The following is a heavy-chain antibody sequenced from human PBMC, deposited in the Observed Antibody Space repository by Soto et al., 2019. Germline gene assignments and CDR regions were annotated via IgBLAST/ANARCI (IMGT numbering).Heavy chain of an antibody. CDR2: ISSNSAYI. V-gene: IGHV3-21*02. CDR1: GFTFRSFT. D-gene: IGHD6-13*01. Sequence: EVQLVESGGGLVKPGGSLRLSCEASGFTFRSFTMNWFRQAPGKGLEWVSTISSNSAYIYYTDALRGRFTISRDNAKNSLHLQMNSLRAEDTAVYYCTRDASRDSSARGWFDPWGPGTLVTVSS. CDR3: TRDASRDSSARGWFDP. J-gene: IGHJ5*02.